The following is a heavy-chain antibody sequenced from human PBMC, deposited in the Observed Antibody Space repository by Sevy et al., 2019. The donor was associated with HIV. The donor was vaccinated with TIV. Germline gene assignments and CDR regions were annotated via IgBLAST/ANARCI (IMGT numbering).Heavy chain of an antibody. D-gene: IGHD5-12*01. J-gene: IGHJ6*02. Sequence: ASVKVSCKASGGTFSSYAISWVRQAPGQGLEWMGGIIPIFGTANYAQKFQGRVTIIADESTSTAYMELSSLRSEDTAVYYCARARDIVATIRNYGMDVWGQGTTVTVSS. CDR2: IIPIFGTA. CDR1: GGTFSSYA. CDR3: ARARDIVATIRNYGMDV. V-gene: IGHV1-69*13.